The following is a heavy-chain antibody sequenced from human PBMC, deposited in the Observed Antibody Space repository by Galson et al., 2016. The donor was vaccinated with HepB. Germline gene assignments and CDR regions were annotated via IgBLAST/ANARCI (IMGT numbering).Heavy chain of an antibody. CDR1: GFTFSTYY. Sequence: SLRLSCAASGFTFSTYYMIWVRQAPGKGLEWVANIKQDESLKSYVDSVKGRFTISRDNAKNSLYLQMNSLRAEDTAVYYCVRGGLYEDQIMDFWGQGTLVTVSS. CDR3: VRGGLYEDQIMDF. CDR2: IKQDESLK. V-gene: IGHV3-7*03. J-gene: IGHJ4*02. D-gene: IGHD3-16*01.